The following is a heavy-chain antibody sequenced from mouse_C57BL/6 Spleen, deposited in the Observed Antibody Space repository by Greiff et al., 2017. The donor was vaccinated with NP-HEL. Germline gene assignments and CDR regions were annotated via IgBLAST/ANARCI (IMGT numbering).Heavy chain of an antibody. CDR1: GFNIKDDY. D-gene: IGHD1-1*01. J-gene: IGHJ2*01. CDR3: TTGDGSSYFDY. V-gene: IGHV14-4*01. Sequence: EVQVVESGAELVRPGASVKLSCTASGFNIKDDYMHWVKQRPEQGLEWIGWIDPENGDTEYASKFQGKATITADTSSNTAYLQLSSLTSEDTAVYYCTTGDGSSYFDYWGQGTTLTVSS. CDR2: IDPENGDT.